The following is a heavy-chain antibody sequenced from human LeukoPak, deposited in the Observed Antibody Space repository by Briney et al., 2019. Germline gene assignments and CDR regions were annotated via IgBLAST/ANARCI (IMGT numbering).Heavy chain of an antibody. CDR1: GGSISSYY. CDR2: IYTSGST. V-gene: IGHV4-4*07. Sequence: NPSETLSLTCTVSGGSISSYYWSWIRQPAGKGLEWIGRIYTSGSTNYNPSLKSRVTMSVDTSKNQFSLKLSSVTAADTAVYYCAREWADGCSGGSFYSLGYYYYYMDVWGKGTTVTVSS. CDR3: AREWADGCSGGSFYSLGYYYYYMDV. D-gene: IGHD2-15*01. J-gene: IGHJ6*03.